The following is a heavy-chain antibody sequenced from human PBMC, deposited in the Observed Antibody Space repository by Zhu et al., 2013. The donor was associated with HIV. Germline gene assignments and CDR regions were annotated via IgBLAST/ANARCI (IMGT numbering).Heavy chain of an antibody. Sequence: QLQLVQSGAEVKGPGSSVKVSCKASGGSFSSFTINWVRQAPGQGLEWMGGIIPSFGTANYAQKFQGRVTITADESTSTTYMELSRLISEDTAVYYCARGEGSWYRVGYYYYYGMDVWGQGTTVTVS. CDR3: ARGEGSWYRVGYYYYYGMDV. CDR2: IIPSFGTA. CDR1: GGSFSSFT. D-gene: IGHD6-13*01. V-gene: IGHV1-69*01. J-gene: IGHJ6*02.